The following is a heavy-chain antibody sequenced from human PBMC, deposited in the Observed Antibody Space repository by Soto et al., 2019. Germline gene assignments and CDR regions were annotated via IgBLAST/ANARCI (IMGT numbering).Heavy chain of an antibody. CDR3: AKALGSPGDT. CDR1: RFTFSNYA. CDR2: ISASGANT. Sequence: EVQLVESGGGLVQPGGSLRLSCTASRFTFSNYAMTWVRQAPGKGLEWVSAISASGANTYYAHSVKGRFTISRDNSKNTLFLQMNSLTVEDTASYYCAKALGSPGDTWGLGTLVTVSS. V-gene: IGHV3-23*04. J-gene: IGHJ4*02. D-gene: IGHD1-26*01.